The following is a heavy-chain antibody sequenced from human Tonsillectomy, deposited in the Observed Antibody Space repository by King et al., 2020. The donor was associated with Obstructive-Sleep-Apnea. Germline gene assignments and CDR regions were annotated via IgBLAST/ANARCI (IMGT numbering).Heavy chain of an antibody. Sequence: QLVQSGGGLVQPGGSLRLSCAASGFTFRTSWMHWVRQAPGKGLVWVSRINSDGSSTIYADFVKGRFTISRDNATNTLYLQMNSLRAEDTAVYYCARDRGGAGPTTTDYWGQGTLVTVSS. V-gene: IGHV3-74*01. CDR1: GFTFRTSW. D-gene: IGHD1-26*01. CDR3: ARDRGGAGPTTTDY. CDR2: INSDGSST. J-gene: IGHJ4*02.